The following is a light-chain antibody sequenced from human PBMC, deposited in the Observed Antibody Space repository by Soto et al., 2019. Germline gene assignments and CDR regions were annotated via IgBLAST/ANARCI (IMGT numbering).Light chain of an antibody. CDR3: QQYHNWPPQYT. J-gene: IGKJ2*01. CDR1: QTVSSN. Sequence: EIVMTQSPATLSVSPGERATLSCRASQTVSSNLAWYQQKPGQAPRLLIHGASTRATGVPARFSGSGSGTDFTLTISSLQSEDFAVYYCQQYHNWPPQYTFGLGTKLQIK. CDR2: GAS. V-gene: IGKV3-15*01.